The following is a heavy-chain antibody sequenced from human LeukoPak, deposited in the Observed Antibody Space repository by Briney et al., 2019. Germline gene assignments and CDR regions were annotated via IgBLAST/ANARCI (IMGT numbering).Heavy chain of an antibody. Sequence: PSETLSLTCTVSGGSISSSSYYWGWIRQPPGKGLEWIGSIYYSGSTYYNPSLKSRVTISVDTSKNQFSLKLSSVTAADTAVYYCARLGYYYGRDAFDIWGQGTMVTVSS. V-gene: IGHV4-39*01. CDR2: IYYSGST. CDR1: GGSISSSSYY. J-gene: IGHJ3*02. D-gene: IGHD3-10*01. CDR3: ARLGYYYGRDAFDI.